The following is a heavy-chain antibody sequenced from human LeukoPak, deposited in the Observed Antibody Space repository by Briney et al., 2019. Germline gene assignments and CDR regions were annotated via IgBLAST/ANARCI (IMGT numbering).Heavy chain of an antibody. J-gene: IGHJ4*02. CDR3: AKDGGYSSSWSLFDY. V-gene: IGHV3-23*01. CDR2: ISGSGGST. CDR1: GFTFSSYA. D-gene: IGHD6-13*01. Sequence: GGSLRLSRAASGFTFSSYAMSWVRQAPGKGLEWVSAISGSGGSTYYADSVKGRFTISRDNSKNTLYLQMNSLRAEDTAVYYCAKDGGYSSSWSLFDYWGQGTLVTVSS.